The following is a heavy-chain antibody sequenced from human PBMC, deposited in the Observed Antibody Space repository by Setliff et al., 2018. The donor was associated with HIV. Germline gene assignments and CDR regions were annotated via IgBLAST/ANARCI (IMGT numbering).Heavy chain of an antibody. J-gene: IGHJ3*01. CDR3: ARLCSNGVCRPVGDHVFDV. V-gene: IGHV4-4*09. D-gene: IGHD2-8*01. CDR1: GAGISGYS. CDR2: IDSNGRP. Sequence: PSETLSLTCIVSGAGISGYSWSWIRQPPGKGLEWIGDIDSNGRPNYNTSLNRRLTVSADPSKNQISMKLSSVTAADTAIYYCARLCSNGVCRPVGDHVFDVWGQGTMVTVSS.